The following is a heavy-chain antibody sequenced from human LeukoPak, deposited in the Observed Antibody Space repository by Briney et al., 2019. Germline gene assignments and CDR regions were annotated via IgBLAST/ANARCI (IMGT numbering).Heavy chain of an antibody. D-gene: IGHD6-25*01. J-gene: IGHJ6*03. CDR3: AAAGSPRAYYYYYYMDV. CDR2: IIPIFGTA. V-gene: IGHV1-69*06. Sequence: SVKVSCKASGGTFSSYAISWVRQAPGQGLEWMGGIIPIFGTANYAQKFQGRVTITADKSTSTAYMELSSLRSEDTAVYYCAAAGSPRAYYYYYYMDVWGKGTTVTVSS. CDR1: GGTFSSYA.